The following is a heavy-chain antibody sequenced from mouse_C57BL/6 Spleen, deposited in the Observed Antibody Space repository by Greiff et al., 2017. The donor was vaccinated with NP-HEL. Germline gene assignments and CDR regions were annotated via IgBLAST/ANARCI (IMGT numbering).Heavy chain of an antibody. CDR1: GFNIKNTY. V-gene: IGHV14-3*01. J-gene: IGHJ1*03. D-gene: IGHD2-1*01. Sequence: VHVKQSVAELVRPGASVKLSCTASGFNIKNTYMHWVKQRPEQGLEWIGRIDPANGNTKYAPKFQGKATITADTSSNTAYLQLSSLTSEDTAIYYCARIGNGNYRYFDVWGTGTTVTVSS. CDR3: ARIGNGNYRYFDV. CDR2: IDPANGNT.